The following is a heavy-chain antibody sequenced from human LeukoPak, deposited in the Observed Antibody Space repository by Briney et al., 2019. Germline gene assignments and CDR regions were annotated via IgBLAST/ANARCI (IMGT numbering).Heavy chain of an antibody. CDR2: IIPMFGTL. V-gene: IGHV1-69*05. Sequence: ASAKVSCKASGGTFSSYAISWVRQAPGRGLEWMGGIIPMFGTLKYAQKFEGRVTVTTDESTSTAYMELSSLRSEDTAVYYCARGDQVPRNYYYFYMDVWGKGTTVTVSS. CDR1: GGTFSSYA. D-gene: IGHD2-2*01. J-gene: IGHJ6*03. CDR3: ARGDQVPRNYYYFYMDV.